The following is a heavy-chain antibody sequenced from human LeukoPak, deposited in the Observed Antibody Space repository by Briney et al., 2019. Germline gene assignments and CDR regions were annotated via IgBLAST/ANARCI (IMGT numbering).Heavy chain of an antibody. CDR1: GYTFTSYG. Sequence: ASVKLSCKASGYTFTSYGISWVRQAPGQGLEWMGWISAYNGNTNYAQKLQCRVTMTTHTSTRTAYMELRSVRSDDPAVYYCASPSNWNYYYYGMDVWGRGTAVTVS. V-gene: IGHV1-18*01. J-gene: IGHJ6*02. D-gene: IGHD1-20*01. CDR2: ISAYNGNT. CDR3: ASPSNWNYYYYGMDV.